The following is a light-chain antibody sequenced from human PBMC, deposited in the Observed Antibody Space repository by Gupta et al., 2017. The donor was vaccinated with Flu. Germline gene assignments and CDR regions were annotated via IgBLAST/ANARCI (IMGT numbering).Light chain of an antibody. V-gene: IGKV4-1*01. CDR3: QQYYRTPRG. Sequence: IVMTQSPDSLAVPLRERATLNCKSSQSVLYSSNNKNYLAWYQQKPGQPPKLLIYWASTRESGVPDRFSGSGSGTDFTLTISSLQAEDVAVYYCQQYYRTPRGFGQGTKVEIK. CDR1: QSVLYSSNNKNY. CDR2: WAS. J-gene: IGKJ1*01.